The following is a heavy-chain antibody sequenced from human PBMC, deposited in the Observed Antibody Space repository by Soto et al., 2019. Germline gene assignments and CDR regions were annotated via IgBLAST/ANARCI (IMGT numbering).Heavy chain of an antibody. CDR3: ARDGPLYDSSAYYYLY. Sequence: QVQLVQSGAEVKKPGSSVKVSCKASGGTFSRYTITWVRQAPGQGLEWMGGITPMFGTPNYAQKFQGRVTITADESTSTAYMELSSLRSEDTAMYYCARDGPLYDSSAYYYLYWGQGPLVTVSS. CDR2: ITPMFGTP. D-gene: IGHD3-22*01. CDR1: GGTFSRYT. V-gene: IGHV1-69*01. J-gene: IGHJ4*02.